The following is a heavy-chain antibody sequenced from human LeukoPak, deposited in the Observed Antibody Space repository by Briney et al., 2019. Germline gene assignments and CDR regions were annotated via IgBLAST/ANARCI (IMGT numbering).Heavy chain of an antibody. CDR1: GGSISSEDHY. D-gene: IGHD3-16*01. V-gene: IGHV4-30-4*01. J-gene: IGHJ4*02. CDR3: ARAVHASYSYGNLDF. CDR2: IYYNGNT. Sequence: PSETLSLTCTVSGGSISSEDHYWSRIRQPPGKGLEWIGYIYYNGNTYYNPSLKSRVTISVDTSMNHFSLELTSVTAADTAVYFCARAVHASYSYGNLDFWGQGTLVTVSS.